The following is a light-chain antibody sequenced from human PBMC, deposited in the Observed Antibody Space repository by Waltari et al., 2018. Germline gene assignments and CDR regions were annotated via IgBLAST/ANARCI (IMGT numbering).Light chain of an antibody. V-gene: IGLV2-23*01. CDR1: SSDVGNNNL. CDR3: CSYAGSYTWV. CDR2: DDN. Sequence: QSALTQPASVSGSPGQSITIPCTGTSSDVGNNNLVSWYQQYPGKAPKVMIYDDNRRPSGVSDRFSGSKSGNTASLTISGVQAEDEADYYCCSYAGSYTWVFGGGTKLTVL. J-gene: IGLJ3*02.